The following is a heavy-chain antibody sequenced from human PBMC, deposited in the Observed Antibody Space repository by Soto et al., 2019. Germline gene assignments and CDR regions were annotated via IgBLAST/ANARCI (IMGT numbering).Heavy chain of an antibody. J-gene: IGHJ4*02. D-gene: IGHD3-22*01. V-gene: IGHV3-15*07. CDR3: TTDPAMIVVVITRGDY. CDR2: IKSKTDGGTT. Sequence: GGSLRLSCAASGFTFSNAWMNWVRQAPGKGLEWVGRIKSKTDGGTTDYAAPVKGRFTISRDDSNNKLYLQMNSLKTEDTAVYYCTTDPAMIVVVITRGDYWGQGTLVTVSS. CDR1: GFTFSNAW.